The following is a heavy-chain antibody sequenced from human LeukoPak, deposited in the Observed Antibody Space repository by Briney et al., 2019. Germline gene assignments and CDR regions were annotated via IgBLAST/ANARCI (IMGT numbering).Heavy chain of an antibody. Sequence: GGSLRLSCVVSGFTFSNYLMTWVRQAPGKGLEGVANIKKDGSEKHYVDSVKGRFTIYRDNLKKSLYLQMNSLRVEDTAIYYCAREPGLGYAFDIWGQGTVVTVSS. D-gene: IGHD3-10*01. CDR3: AREPGLGYAFDI. J-gene: IGHJ3*02. CDR1: GFTFSNYL. CDR2: IKKDGSEK. V-gene: IGHV3-7*01.